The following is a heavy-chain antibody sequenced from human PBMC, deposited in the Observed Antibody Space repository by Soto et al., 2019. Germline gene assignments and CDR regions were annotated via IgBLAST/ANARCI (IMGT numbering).Heavy chain of an antibody. CDR1: GGSFSGYY. CDR3: AGGHSSSWYTAFDI. D-gene: IGHD6-13*01. Sequence: QVQLQQWGAGLLKPSETLSLTCAVYGGSFSGYYWSWIRQPPGKGLEWIGEINHSGSTNYNPSLKSRVTISVDTSKNQFSLKLSSVTAADTAVYYCAGGHSSSWYTAFDIWGQGTMVTVSS. J-gene: IGHJ3*02. CDR2: INHSGST. V-gene: IGHV4-34*01.